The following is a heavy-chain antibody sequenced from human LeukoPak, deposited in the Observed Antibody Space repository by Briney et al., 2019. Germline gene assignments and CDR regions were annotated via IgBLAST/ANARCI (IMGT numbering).Heavy chain of an antibody. V-gene: IGHV3-15*01. CDR2: VKSKADDGTT. Sequence: GGSLRLSCEASGFSFTNTWMSWVRQAPGKGLEWVGRVKSKADDGTTDYAAPVQGRFTISRDDSKNTLSLQMNSLKTEDTAIYYCATEGGSGSYYGDDAFDMWGQGTMVTVSS. D-gene: IGHD3-10*01. CDR3: ATEGGSGSYYGDDAFDM. J-gene: IGHJ3*02. CDR1: GFSFTNTW.